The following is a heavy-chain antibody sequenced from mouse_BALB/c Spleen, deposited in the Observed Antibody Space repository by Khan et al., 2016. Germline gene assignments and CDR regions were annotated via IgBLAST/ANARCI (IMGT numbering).Heavy chain of an antibody. CDR2: NNTYSGES. Sequence: QIQLVQSGPELKKPGKTVKISCKASGYTFTNYGMNWVKQAPGKGLKWMGWNNTYSGESTYDDDVKGRLAIALETSANPAYLQINNLKNEDTATYFCARYRYYYGSSRYFDVWGAGTTVTVSS. D-gene: IGHD1-1*01. J-gene: IGHJ1*01. CDR3: ARYRYYYGSSRYFDV. V-gene: IGHV9-3-1*01. CDR1: GYTFTNYG.